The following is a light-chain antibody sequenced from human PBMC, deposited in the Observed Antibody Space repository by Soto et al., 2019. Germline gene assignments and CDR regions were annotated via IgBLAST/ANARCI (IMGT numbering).Light chain of an antibody. CDR2: GAS. CDR1: QSVSGN. Sequence: EIVMTQSLATLSVSPGESATLSCRASQSVSGNLAWYQQKPGQAPRLLIYGASTRATGIPARFSGSGSGTEFTLTISSLQSEDFAVYYCQQYNNWLITFGQGTRLEIK. CDR3: QQYNNWLIT. V-gene: IGKV3-15*01. J-gene: IGKJ5*01.